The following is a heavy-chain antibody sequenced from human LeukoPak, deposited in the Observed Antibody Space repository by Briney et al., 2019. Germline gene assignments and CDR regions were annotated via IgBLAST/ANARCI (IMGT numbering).Heavy chain of an antibody. V-gene: IGHV1-3*01. J-gene: IGHJ4*02. CDR3: ARFDTTLGFDF. Sequence: KFQGRVTITRDTSANTAYMELSSLTSEDTALYYCARFDTTLGFDFWGQGTLVTVSS. D-gene: IGHD1-14*01.